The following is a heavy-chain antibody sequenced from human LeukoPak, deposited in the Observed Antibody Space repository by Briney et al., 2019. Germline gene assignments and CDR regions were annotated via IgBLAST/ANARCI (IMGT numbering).Heavy chain of an antibody. D-gene: IGHD6-19*01. Sequence: ASVKVSCKASGYTFTSYGISWVRQAPGQGLEWMGWISAYNGNTNYEQKLQGRVTMATDTSTSTAYMELRSLRSDDTAVYYCARSLIAVAGDPQLRYWGQGTLVTVSS. CDR1: GYTFTSYG. CDR2: ISAYNGNT. CDR3: ARSLIAVAGDPQLRY. V-gene: IGHV1-18*01. J-gene: IGHJ4*02.